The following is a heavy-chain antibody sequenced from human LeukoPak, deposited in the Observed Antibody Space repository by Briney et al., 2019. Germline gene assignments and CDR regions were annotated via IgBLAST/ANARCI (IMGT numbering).Heavy chain of an antibody. CDR2: IKSKTDGGTI. J-gene: IGHJ4*02. CDR3: TTGPISRLRFLEWSNFVGY. V-gene: IGHV3-15*01. Sequence: GGSLRLSCAASGFTFSNAWMSWVRQAPGKGLEWVGRIKSKTDGGTIDYAAPVKGRFTISRDDSKNTLYLQMNSLKTEDTAVYYCTTGPISRLRFLEWSNFVGYWGQGTLVTVSS. D-gene: IGHD3-3*01. CDR1: GFTFSNAW.